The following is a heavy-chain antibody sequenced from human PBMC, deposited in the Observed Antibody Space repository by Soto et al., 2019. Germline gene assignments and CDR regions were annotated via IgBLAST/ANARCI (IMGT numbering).Heavy chain of an antibody. CDR2: ISGSGGST. D-gene: IGHD3-3*01. V-gene: IGHV3-23*01. CDR1: GFTFSSYA. CDR3: AKDHDDFWCGYSPGY. Sequence: GGSLRLSCAASGFTFSSYAMSWVRQAPGKGLEWVSAISGSGGSTYYADSVKGRFTISRDNSKNSLYLKRNSLRAEDTAVYYCAKDHDDFWCGYSPGYWGQGTLVTVSS. J-gene: IGHJ4*02.